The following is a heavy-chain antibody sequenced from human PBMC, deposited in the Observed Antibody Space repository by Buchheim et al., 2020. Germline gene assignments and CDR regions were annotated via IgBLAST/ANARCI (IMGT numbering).Heavy chain of an antibody. CDR1: GGSFSGYY. CDR3: ARVGTGYSRARGMDV. D-gene: IGHD6-13*01. V-gene: IGHV4-34*01. J-gene: IGHJ6*02. CDR2: INHSGST. Sequence: QVQLQQWGAGLLKPSETLSLTCAVYGGSFSGYYWGWIRQPPGKGLEWIGEINHSGSTNYNPSLKSRVTISVDTSKNQFSLKLSSVTAADTAVYYCARVGTGYSRARGMDVWGQGTT.